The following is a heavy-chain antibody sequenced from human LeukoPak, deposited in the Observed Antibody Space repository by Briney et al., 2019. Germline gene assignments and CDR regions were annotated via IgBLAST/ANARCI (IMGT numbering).Heavy chain of an antibody. CDR3: AKGSRVLRYFDWSEGVMNWFDP. Sequence: GGSLRLSCAASGFTFSSYAMSWVRQAPGKGLEWVSAISGSGGSTYYADSVKGRFTISRDNSKNTLYLQMSSLRAEDTAVYYCAKGSRVLRYFDWSEGVMNWFDPWGQGTLVTVSS. V-gene: IGHV3-23*01. CDR1: GFTFSSYA. D-gene: IGHD3-9*01. J-gene: IGHJ5*02. CDR2: ISGSGGST.